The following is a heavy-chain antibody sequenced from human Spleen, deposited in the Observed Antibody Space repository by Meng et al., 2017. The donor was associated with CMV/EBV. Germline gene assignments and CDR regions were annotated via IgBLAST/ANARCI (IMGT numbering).Heavy chain of an antibody. CDR3: ANEANFTRAFDY. CDR1: GFTFDDYA. J-gene: IGHJ4*02. V-gene: IGHV3-9*01. CDR2: ISWNSGRI. Sequence: GGSLRLSCSASGFTFDDYAMHWVRQAPGKGLEWVSGISWNSGRIGYADSVKGRFTISRNNAKNSLYLQMNSLRAEDTDLYYCANEANFTRAFDYWGQGTLVTVSS. D-gene: IGHD1-7*01.